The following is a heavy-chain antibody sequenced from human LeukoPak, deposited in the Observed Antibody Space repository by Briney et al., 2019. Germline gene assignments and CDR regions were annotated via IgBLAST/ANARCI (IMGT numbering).Heavy chain of an antibody. V-gene: IGHV1-2*02. D-gene: IGHD5/OR15-5a*01. CDR1: GFTFTGYF. J-gene: IGHJ4*02. CDR2: INIYSGGT. CDR3: ARGYSDSFYDY. Sequence: ASVNVSCKTSGFTFTGYFIHWVRQAPGQGLEWVGWINIYSGGTDSAQKFQGRVTMTRDTSINTANMELSSLKSDDTAVYYCARGYSDSFYDYWGRGTLVIVSS.